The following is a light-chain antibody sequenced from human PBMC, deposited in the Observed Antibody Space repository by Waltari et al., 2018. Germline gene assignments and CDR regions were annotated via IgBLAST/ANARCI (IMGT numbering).Light chain of an antibody. Sequence: DIVLTQXPGTLSLSPGERATLSCRASQSVNNRYLAWYQQNPGPAPRLLIFGESSRASXIPXXFSGXXXXXXFSLXXXXXEXXDSAVYYXXXXXXSPXXXGXGXKVEIK. V-gene: IGKV3-20*01. CDR3: XXXXXSPXX. J-gene: IGKJ4*01. CDR2: GES. CDR1: QSVNNRY.